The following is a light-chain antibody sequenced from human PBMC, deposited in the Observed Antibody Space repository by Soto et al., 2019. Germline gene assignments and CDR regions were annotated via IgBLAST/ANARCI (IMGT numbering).Light chain of an antibody. CDR2: DVS. CDR1: SSDIGGYNY. V-gene: IGLV2-14*03. CDR3: SSYTSSSTLFYV. Sequence: QSALTQPASVSGSPGQSITISCTGTSSDIGGYNYVSWYLHHPGKAPKLVIYDVSNRPSGVSNRFSGSKSGNTASLTISGLQAEDEADYYCSSYTSSSTLFYVFGTGTKLTVL. J-gene: IGLJ1*01.